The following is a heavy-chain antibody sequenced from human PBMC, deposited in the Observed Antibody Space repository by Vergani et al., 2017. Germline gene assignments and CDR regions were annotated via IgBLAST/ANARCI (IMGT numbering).Heavy chain of an antibody. CDR2: INHSGST. CDR1: GGSFSGYY. J-gene: IGHJ4*02. CDR3: ARGGVGSYLSFDY. Sequence: QVQLQQWGAGLLKPSETLSLTCAVYGGSFSGYYWSWIRQPPGKGLEWIGEINHSGSTNYNPSLKSRVTISVDTSKNQFSLKLSSVTAADPAVYYCARGGVGSYLSFDYWGQGTLVTVSS. D-gene: IGHD1-26*01. V-gene: IGHV4-34*01.